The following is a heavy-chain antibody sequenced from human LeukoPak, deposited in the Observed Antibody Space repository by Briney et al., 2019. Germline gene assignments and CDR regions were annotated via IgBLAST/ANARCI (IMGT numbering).Heavy chain of an antibody. J-gene: IGHJ4*02. V-gene: IGHV4-39*02. D-gene: IGHD2-15*01. CDR1: VGSITSSTYS. CDR2: FYYTGDT. Sequence: SETLSLTCSVSVGSITSSTYSCGWIRQPPGKGLEWIGSFYYTGDTYYGPSLKSRVTISVDSSKNHFSLNLTSLTAADTAGHYCGTLLPYCSEGICYFWEYFDSWGQGTLVTVSS. CDR3: GTLLPYCSEGICYFWEYFDS.